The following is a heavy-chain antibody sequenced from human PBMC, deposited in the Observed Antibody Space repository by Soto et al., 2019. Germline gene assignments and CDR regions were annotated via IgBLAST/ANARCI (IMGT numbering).Heavy chain of an antibody. J-gene: IGHJ5*02. D-gene: IGHD2-21*02. CDR1: GFNFSNHW. Sequence: GGSLRLSCAASGFNFSNHWMHWVRQRPAEGLVWVSRITSDGKSKAYAESVKGRFAISRDNAKNTLYLQMNGLTAEDTAVYYCARESGDWPLNWFDPWGQGNLVTVSS. V-gene: IGHV3-74*01. CDR2: ITSDGKSK. CDR3: ARESGDWPLNWFDP.